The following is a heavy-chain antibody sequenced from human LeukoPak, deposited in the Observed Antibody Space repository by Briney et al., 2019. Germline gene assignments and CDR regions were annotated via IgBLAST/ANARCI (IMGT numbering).Heavy chain of an antibody. CDR3: ARKRLDCSGGSCYGDLDY. Sequence: GGSLRLSCAASGFTFSSYSMNWVRQAPGKGLEWVSYISSIVGLMDYADSVKGRFTISRDNAKKSLYLQMNSLRDEDTAVYYCARKRLDCSGGSCYGDLDYWGQGTLVTVSS. D-gene: IGHD2-15*01. CDR1: GFTFSSYS. V-gene: IGHV3-48*02. CDR2: ISSIVGLM. J-gene: IGHJ4*02.